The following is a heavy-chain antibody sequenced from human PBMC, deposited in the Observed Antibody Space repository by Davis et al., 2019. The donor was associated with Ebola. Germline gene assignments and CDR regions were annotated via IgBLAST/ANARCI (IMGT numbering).Heavy chain of an antibody. CDR3: ARRGYDTSGFLYYYGMDV. D-gene: IGHD3-22*01. J-gene: IGHJ6*02. V-gene: IGHV1-46*03. CDR2: INPSAGST. CDR1: GYTFTSYG. Sequence: ASVKVSCKASGYTFTSYGISWVRQAPGQGLEWMGIINPSAGSTTYAPRFLGRVTMTRDTSTNTVYMELSSLKSEDTAVYYCARRGYDTSGFLYYYGMDVWGQGTTVTVSS.